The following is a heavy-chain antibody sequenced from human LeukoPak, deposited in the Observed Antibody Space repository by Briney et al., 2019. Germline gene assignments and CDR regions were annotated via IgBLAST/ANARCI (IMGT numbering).Heavy chain of an antibody. CDR1: GYTFTNHW. CDR2: IWPDDSNI. Sequence: GESLKISCKGSGYTFTNHWIGWVRQMPGKGLEWTGMIWPDDSNIKYSPSFQGQVTISADKSIRTVYLQWNSLKASDTAIYYCARDGTRGYNYDYWGQGTLVTVSS. J-gene: IGHJ4*02. D-gene: IGHD1-1*01. V-gene: IGHV5-51*01. CDR3: ARDGTRGYNYDY.